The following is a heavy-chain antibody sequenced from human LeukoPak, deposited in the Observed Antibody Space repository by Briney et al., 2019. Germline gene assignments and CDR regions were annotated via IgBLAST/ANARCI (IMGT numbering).Heavy chain of an antibody. D-gene: IGHD5-12*01. Sequence: PSETLSLTCAVSGVSISSGGYSWSWIRQPPGKGLEWIGYIYHSGSTYYNPSLKSRVTISVDRSKNQFSLKLSSVTAADTAVYYCARKGSPHSGYDYRQNWFDPWGQGTLVTVSS. J-gene: IGHJ5*02. CDR1: GVSISSGGYS. CDR2: IYHSGST. CDR3: ARKGSPHSGYDYRQNWFDP. V-gene: IGHV4-30-2*01.